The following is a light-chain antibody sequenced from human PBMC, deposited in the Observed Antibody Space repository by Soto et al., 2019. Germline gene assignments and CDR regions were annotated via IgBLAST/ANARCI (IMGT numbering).Light chain of an antibody. Sequence: QSALTQPASVSGSPGQSITISCTGTSSDVGGYNYVSWYRQHPGKAPKLMIYQVSNRPSGVSNRFSGSKSGNTASLTISGLQAEDEADYYCAAWDDSLNGWVFGGGTKLTVL. CDR3: AAWDDSLNGWV. CDR2: QVS. V-gene: IGLV2-14*01. CDR1: SSDVGGYNY. J-gene: IGLJ3*02.